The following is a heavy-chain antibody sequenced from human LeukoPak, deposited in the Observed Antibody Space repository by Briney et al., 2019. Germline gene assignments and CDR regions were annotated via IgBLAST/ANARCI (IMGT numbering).Heavy chain of an antibody. V-gene: IGHV4-34*01. D-gene: IGHD6-6*01. CDR2: INHSGSS. CDR3: AERTAARWFDP. J-gene: IGHJ5*02. CDR1: GGSFSGYY. Sequence: PSETLSLTCAVYGGSFSGYYWSWIRQPPGKGLEWIGEINHSGSSNYSPSLKSRVTISVDTSKKQLSLMLSSVTAADTAVYYCAERTAARWFDPWGQGTLVTVSS.